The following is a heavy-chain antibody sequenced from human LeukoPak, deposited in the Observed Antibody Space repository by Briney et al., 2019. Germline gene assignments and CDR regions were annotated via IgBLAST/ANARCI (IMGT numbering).Heavy chain of an antibody. CDR3: ARRAAFYYSLGV. J-gene: IGHJ6*02. CDR2: IYYSGST. D-gene: IGHD6-13*01. V-gene: IGHV4-59*01. CDR1: GGSINSYY. Sequence: SETLSLTCIVSGGSINSYYWSWVRQPPGKGLEWIGYIYYSGSTNYNPSLKSRATFSVDTSKNEFSLKLTSVTAADTAVYYCARRAAFYYSLGVWGQGTTVTVSS.